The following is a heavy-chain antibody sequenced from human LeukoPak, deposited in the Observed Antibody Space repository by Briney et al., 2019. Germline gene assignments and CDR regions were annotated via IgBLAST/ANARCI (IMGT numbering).Heavy chain of an antibody. CDR1: GYTFTGYY. J-gene: IGHJ4*02. Sequence: ASVKVSCKASGYTFTGYYMHWVRQAPGQGLEWMGWINPNSGGTNYAQKFQDRVTMTRDTSISTAYMELSRLRSDDTAVYYCASQTPAGWGSFDYWGQGTLVTVSS. D-gene: IGHD3-16*01. CDR3: ASQTPAGWGSFDY. V-gene: IGHV1-2*02. CDR2: INPNSGGT.